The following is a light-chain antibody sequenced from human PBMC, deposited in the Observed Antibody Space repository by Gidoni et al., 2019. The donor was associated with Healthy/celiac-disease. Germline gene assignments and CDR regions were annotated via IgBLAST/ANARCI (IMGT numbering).Light chain of an antibody. J-gene: IGKJ4*01. V-gene: IGKV1-33*01. CDR2: DAT. CDR3: QQYDNLPRT. CDR1: QDISNY. Sequence: DIQMTQSPSSLSASVGDRVTITCQASQDISNYLNWYQQKTGKAPKLLIYDATNLEKGGPSRFSGSGSGTDFTFTISSLQPEDIATYYCQQYDNLPRTFGGGTKVEIK.